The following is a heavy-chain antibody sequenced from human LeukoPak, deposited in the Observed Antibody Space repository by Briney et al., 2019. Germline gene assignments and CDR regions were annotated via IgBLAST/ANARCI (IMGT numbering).Heavy chain of an antibody. CDR3: AKDGYVSWAYQLSHFDY. J-gene: IGHJ4*02. V-gene: IGHV3-23*01. CDR1: AFTFSIYT. D-gene: IGHD2-2*03. CDR2: ISNNGGST. Sequence: GGSLRLSCAASAFTFSIYTMSWVRQAPGKGRGWVSDISNNGGSTYYADSGKGPLTISRDNSKTTLYLQMKSLSAEDTAVYYCAKDGYVSWAYQLSHFDYWGQGTLVTVSS.